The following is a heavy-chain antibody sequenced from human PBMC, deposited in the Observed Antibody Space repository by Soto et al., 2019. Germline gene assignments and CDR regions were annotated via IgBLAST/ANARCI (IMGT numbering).Heavy chain of an antibody. CDR2: MSYDGSRQ. CDR3: AKGAWYGSSSSSDS. D-gene: IGHD6-6*01. CDR1: GSSLINYD. J-gene: IGHJ4*02. V-gene: IGHV3-30*18. Sequence: QVQLVESGGGVVQPGRSLRLSCAASGSSLINYDMHWVRQAPGKGLEWVAVMSYDGSRQFYADSVRVRFSVSRDISKSALYLQMSSLRIEDTAIYYCAKGAWYGSSSSSDSWGQGTHVTVSS.